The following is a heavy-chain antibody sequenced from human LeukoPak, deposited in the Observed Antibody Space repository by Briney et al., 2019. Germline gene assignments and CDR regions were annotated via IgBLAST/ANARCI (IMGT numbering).Heavy chain of an antibody. J-gene: IGHJ3*02. CDR2: IKQDGSDK. Sequence: PGGSLRLSCAASGFTFSSYGMHWVRQAPGKGLEWVANIKQDGSDKYYVDSVKGRFTISRDNAKNSVYLQMNSLRAEDTAVYYCARDHNDAFDIWGQGTMVTVSS. CDR1: GFTFSSYG. V-gene: IGHV3-7*05. CDR3: ARDHNDAFDI.